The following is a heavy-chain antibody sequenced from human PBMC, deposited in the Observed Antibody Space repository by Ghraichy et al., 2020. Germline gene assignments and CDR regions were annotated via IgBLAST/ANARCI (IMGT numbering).Heavy chain of an antibody. CDR2: IWYDGSNK. D-gene: IGHD6-19*01. CDR1: GFTFSSYG. Sequence: GESLNISCAASGFTFSSYGMHWVRQAPGKGLEWVAVIWYDGSNKYYADSVKGLFTISRDNSKNTRYLHINSLRAEDTAVYYCPGSMAVAGTMGQKEPLYYHKGMDVWGQGITVSV. J-gene: IGHJ6*02. V-gene: IGHV3-33*01. CDR3: PGSMAVAGTMGQKEPLYYHKGMDV.